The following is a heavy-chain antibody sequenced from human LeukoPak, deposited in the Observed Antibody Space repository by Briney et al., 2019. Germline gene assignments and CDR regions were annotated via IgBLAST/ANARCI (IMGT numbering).Heavy chain of an antibody. CDR2: ISDSGST. J-gene: IGHJ4*02. Sequence: PSETLSLTCTVSGGSVSSYYWSWIRQPPGQGLEWIGYISDSGSTNYNPFLKSRITISADRAGNQFSLWLSSVTAADTAVYYCARKISYISVFDYWGQGTLVTVSS. CDR1: GGSVSSYY. CDR3: ARKISYISVFDY. V-gene: IGHV4-59*02. D-gene: IGHD2-15*01.